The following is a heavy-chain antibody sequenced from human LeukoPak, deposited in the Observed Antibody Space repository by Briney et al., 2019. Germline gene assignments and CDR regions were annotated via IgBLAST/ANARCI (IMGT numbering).Heavy chain of an antibody. CDR3: ASDRSYGSGSRALNWFDP. CDR1: GYTFSNYG. V-gene: IGHV1-18*01. Sequence: ASVKVSCKASGYTFSNYGISWVRQAPGQGLEWMGWISAYNGNTNYAQKFQGRVTMTRDTFTSTAYMEVRSLRSDDTAVYYCASDRSYGSGSRALNWFDPWGQGTLVTVSS. J-gene: IGHJ5*02. CDR2: ISAYNGNT. D-gene: IGHD3-10*01.